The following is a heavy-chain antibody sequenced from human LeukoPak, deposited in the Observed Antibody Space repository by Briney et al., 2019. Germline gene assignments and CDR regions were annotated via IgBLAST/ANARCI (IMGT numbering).Heavy chain of an antibody. CDR3: ARDRLYSSGWYTGGRWFDP. Sequence: SETLSLTCTVSGGSISSSSYYWGWIRQPPGKGLEWIGSIYYSGSTYYNPSLKSRVTISVDTSKNQFSLKLSSVTAADTAVYYCARDRLYSSGWYTGGRWFDPWGQGTLVTVSS. D-gene: IGHD6-19*01. CDR1: GGSISSSSYY. V-gene: IGHV4-39*07. CDR2: IYYSGST. J-gene: IGHJ5*02.